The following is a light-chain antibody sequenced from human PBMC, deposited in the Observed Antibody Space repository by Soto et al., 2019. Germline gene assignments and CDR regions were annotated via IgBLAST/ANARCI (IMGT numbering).Light chain of an antibody. CDR1: ETVGSNY. CDR3: HHYGYGADT. J-gene: IGKJ2*01. Sequence: EVVLTQSPGTLSFSPGERATLSCRASETVGSNYLAWYQQQPGQAPRLLIFDASTRATGIPDRFSGSGSGTEFSLTISRLEPEDSAVYFCHHYGYGADTFGQGTKLEI. V-gene: IGKV3-20*01. CDR2: DAS.